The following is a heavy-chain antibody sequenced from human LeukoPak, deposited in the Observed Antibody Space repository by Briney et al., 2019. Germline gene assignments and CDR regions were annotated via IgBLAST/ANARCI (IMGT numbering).Heavy chain of an antibody. CDR2: ISGSGGST. CDR1: GFTFSSYS. CDR3: AKDPRIMITFGGVIVY. Sequence: GGSLRLSCAASGFTFSSYSMNWVRQAPGQGLEWVSAISGSGGSTSYADSVQDRFTISRDNSKNTLYPQMHSLGAQDTAVYYCAKDPRIMITFGGVIVYWGQGTLVTDSS. J-gene: IGHJ4*02. D-gene: IGHD3-16*02. V-gene: IGHV3-23*01.